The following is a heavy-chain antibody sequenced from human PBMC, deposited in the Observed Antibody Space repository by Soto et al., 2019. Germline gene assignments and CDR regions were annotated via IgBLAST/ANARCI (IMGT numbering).Heavy chain of an antibody. Sequence: SETLSLTCTVSGGSVSSGSYYWSWIRQPPGKGLEWIGYFYYSGSTNYNPSLKSRVTISVDTSKNQFSLKLSSVTAADTAVYYCARDQRPYSYGFGGSYYFDYWGQGTLVTVSS. CDR3: ARDQRPYSYGFGGSYYFDY. D-gene: IGHD5-18*01. CDR2: FYYSGST. CDR1: GGSVSSGSYY. V-gene: IGHV4-61*01. J-gene: IGHJ4*02.